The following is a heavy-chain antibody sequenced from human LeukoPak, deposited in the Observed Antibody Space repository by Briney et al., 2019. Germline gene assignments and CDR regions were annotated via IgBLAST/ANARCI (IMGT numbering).Heavy chain of an antibody. CDR1: GYAFTTYT. Sequence: ASVKVSCKASGYAFTTYTIHWVRQAPGQRLEWMGWINAGNGNTKYSQKFQGRVTITRDTSASTAYMELSSLRSEDTAVFYCARESWHYGTDAFDVWGQGIMVTVSS. CDR3: ARESWHYGTDAFDV. V-gene: IGHV1-3*01. D-gene: IGHD1-7*01. CDR2: INAGNGNT. J-gene: IGHJ3*01.